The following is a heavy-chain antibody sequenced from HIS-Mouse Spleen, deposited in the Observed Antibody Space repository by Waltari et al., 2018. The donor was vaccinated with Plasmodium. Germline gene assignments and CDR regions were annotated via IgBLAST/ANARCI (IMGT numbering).Heavy chain of an antibody. V-gene: IGHV4-38-2*02. Sequence: QVQLQESGPGLVKPSETLSLTCTVSGYSISSGYYWGWIRQPPGKGLEWIGSIYHSGSTYYNPARKSRVTISVDTSKNQFSLKLSSVTAADTAVYYCARDPRNMVRGFDGYFDYWGQGTLVTVSS. D-gene: IGHD3-10*01. J-gene: IGHJ4*02. CDR1: GYSISSGYY. CDR3: ARDPRNMVRGFDGYFDY. CDR2: IYHSGST.